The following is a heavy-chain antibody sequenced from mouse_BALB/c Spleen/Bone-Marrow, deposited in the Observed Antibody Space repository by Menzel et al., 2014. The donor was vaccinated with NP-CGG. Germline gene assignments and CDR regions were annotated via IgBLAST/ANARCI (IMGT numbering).Heavy chain of an antibody. Sequence: EVKVVESGGGLVQPGGSRKLSCAASGFTLSSFGMHWVRQAPEKGLEWVAYISSGSSTIYYADTVKGRFTISRDNPKNTLFLQMTSLRSEDTAMYYCASRAYWGQGTLVTVSA. J-gene: IGHJ3*01. CDR3: ASRAY. CDR1: GFTLSSFG. V-gene: IGHV5-17*02. CDR2: ISSGSSTI.